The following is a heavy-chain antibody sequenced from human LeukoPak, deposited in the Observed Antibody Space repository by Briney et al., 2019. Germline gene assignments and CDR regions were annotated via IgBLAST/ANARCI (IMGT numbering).Heavy chain of an antibody. Sequence: GGSLRLSCAASGFTFSSYAMHWVRQAPGKGLEWVAVISYDGSNKYYADSVKGRFTISRDNSKNTLYLQMNSLRAEDTAVYYCARCGVDYYYYYMDVWGKGTTVTVSS. CDR2: ISYDGSNK. CDR3: ARCGVDYYYYYMDV. V-gene: IGHV3-30-3*01. CDR1: GFTFSSYA. J-gene: IGHJ6*03. D-gene: IGHD3-3*01.